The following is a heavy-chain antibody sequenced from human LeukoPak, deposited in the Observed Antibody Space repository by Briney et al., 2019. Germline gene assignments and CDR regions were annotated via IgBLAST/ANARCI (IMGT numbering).Heavy chain of an antibody. CDR3: ASGNYLDY. J-gene: IGHJ4*02. CDR2: IKQDGTEK. Sequence: GGSLRLSCAASGFTFSTFWMSWVRQAPGKGLEWVANIKQDGTEKYYVDSVKGRFTISRDNAKNSLYLQMNSLRAEDTAVYFCASGNYLDYWGQGTLVAVSS. V-gene: IGHV3-7*01. D-gene: IGHD2-15*01. CDR1: GFTFSTFW.